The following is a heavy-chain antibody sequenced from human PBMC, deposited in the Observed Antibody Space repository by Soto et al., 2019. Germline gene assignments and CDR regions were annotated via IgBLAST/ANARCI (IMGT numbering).Heavy chain of an antibody. D-gene: IGHD4-17*01. Sequence: QVQLVESGGGVVQPGRSLRLSCAASGFTFSSYAMHWVRQAPGKGLEWVAVISYDGSNKYYADSVKGRFTISRDTSKNTLYLQMNSLRAEDTAVYYCAILTTTTWRTYYYYGMDVWGQGTTVTVSS. CDR2: ISYDGSNK. CDR3: AILTTTTWRTYYYYGMDV. J-gene: IGHJ6*02. CDR1: GFTFSSYA. V-gene: IGHV3-30-3*01.